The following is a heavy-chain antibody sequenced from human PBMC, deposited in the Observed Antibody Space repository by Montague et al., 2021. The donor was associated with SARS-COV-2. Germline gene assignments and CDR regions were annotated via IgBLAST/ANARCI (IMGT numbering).Heavy chain of an antibody. J-gene: IGHJ4*02. CDR2: FSRSGGS. CDR3: ARLTQLGYCSSASCSPALYFDY. D-gene: IGHD2-15*01. CDR1: GGSMSDYY. Sequence: SETLSLTCTVSGGSMSDYYWTWIRQPPGKGPEWIGYFSRSGGSNSIPSLRSRVTISLVTSRSQFSLQLSSVTAADTAFYYCARLTQLGYCSSASCSPALYFDYWGQGFLVSVSS. V-gene: IGHV4-59*01.